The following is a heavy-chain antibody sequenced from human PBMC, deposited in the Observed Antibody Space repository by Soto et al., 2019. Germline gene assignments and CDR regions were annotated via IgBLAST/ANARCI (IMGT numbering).Heavy chain of an antibody. Sequence: SETLSLTCTVSSGSISSGDYYWSWIRQHPGKGLEWIGYIYYSGSTYYNPSLKSRVTISVDTSKNQFSLNLSSVTAADTAMYYCARNVRFLEWLDNWFEPRGQGTLVTVSS. CDR3: ARNVRFLEWLDNWFEP. CDR2: IYYSGST. CDR1: SGSISSGDYY. V-gene: IGHV4-30-4*08. D-gene: IGHD3-3*01. J-gene: IGHJ5*02.